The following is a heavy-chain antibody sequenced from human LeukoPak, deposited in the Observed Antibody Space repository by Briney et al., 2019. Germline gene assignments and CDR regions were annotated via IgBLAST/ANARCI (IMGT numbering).Heavy chain of an antibody. CDR2: INHSGST. CDR1: GGSFSGYY. V-gene: IGHV4-34*01. CDR3: ARVRGKGPRGNYYFDY. J-gene: IGHJ4*02. D-gene: IGHD3-10*01. Sequence: SETLSLTCAVYGGSFSGYYWSWIRQPPGKGLEWIGEINHSGSTNYNPSLKSRVTISVDTSKNQFSLKLSSVTAADTAVYYCARVRGKGPRGNYYFDYWGQGTLVTVSS.